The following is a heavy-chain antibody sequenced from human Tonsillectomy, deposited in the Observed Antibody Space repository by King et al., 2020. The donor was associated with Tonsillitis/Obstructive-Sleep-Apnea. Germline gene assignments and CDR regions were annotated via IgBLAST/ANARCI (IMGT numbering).Heavy chain of an antibody. J-gene: IGHJ4*02. CDR2: IYSGGRT. V-gene: IGHV3-66*01. Sequence: VQLVESGGGLVQPGGSLRLSCAASGFTVSSDYMSWVRQAPGKGLEWVSVIYSGGRTYYADSVKGRFTISRDNSKNTLYLQMNSLRAEDTAVYYRERCFSGGVYWGQGTLVTVSS. D-gene: IGHD5-12*01. CDR3: ERCFSGGVY. CDR1: GFTVSSDY.